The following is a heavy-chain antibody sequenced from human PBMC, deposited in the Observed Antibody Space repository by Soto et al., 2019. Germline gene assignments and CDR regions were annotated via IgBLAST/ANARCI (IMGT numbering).Heavy chain of an antibody. D-gene: IGHD3-22*01. Sequence: SETLSLTCSVSGDSISNSRFYWGWIRQPPGKGLEWIGYIYYTGTTKYNPSLKSRVTISVDKSKNQLSLKLSSVIAADTAVYYCARATRGYYQSSGFWVFEYWGQGTLVTVSS. CDR3: ARATRGYYQSSGFWVFEY. V-gene: IGHV4-61*05. CDR1: GDSISNSRFY. J-gene: IGHJ4*02. CDR2: IYYTGTT.